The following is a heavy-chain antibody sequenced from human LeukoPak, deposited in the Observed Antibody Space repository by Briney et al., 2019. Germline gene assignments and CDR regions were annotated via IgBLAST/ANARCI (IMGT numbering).Heavy chain of an antibody. V-gene: IGHV4-59*12. J-gene: IGHJ3*01. CDR1: GGSISNYY. CDR3: ARRGSIFEDSEWRTAFDL. CDR2: IYYSGTT. Sequence: PSETLSLTCTVSGGSISNYYWNWIRQPPGKGLEWIGYIYYSGTTNYNPSLKSRVTISVDTSKNQFSLELSSVTAADTAVYYCARRGSIFEDSEWRTAFDLWGQGTMVIVSS. D-gene: IGHD3-9*01.